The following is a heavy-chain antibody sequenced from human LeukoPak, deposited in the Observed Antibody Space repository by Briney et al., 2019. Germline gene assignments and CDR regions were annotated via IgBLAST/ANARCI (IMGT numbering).Heavy chain of an antibody. V-gene: IGHV3-74*01. D-gene: IGHD2-21*02. CDR2: IDSDGSGT. CDR1: GFTFSAYY. CDR3: ARDPYCGGDCYPDAFDI. J-gene: IGHJ3*02. Sequence: GGSLRLSCAASGFTFSAYYIHWVRQAPGKGLEWVSRIDSDGSGTIYADSVRGRFTISRDNAKNSLYLQMNSLRAEDTAVYYCARDPYCGGDCYPDAFDIWGQGTMVTVSS.